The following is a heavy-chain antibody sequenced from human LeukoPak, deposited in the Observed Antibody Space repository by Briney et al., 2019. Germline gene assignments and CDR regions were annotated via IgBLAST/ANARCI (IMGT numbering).Heavy chain of an antibody. J-gene: IGHJ4*02. CDR2: ISGSGGST. CDR1: GFTFSSYA. Sequence: GGSLRLSCAASGFTFSSYAMSWVRQAPGKGLEWVSAISGSGGSTYYADSVKGQFTISRDNSKNTLYLQMNSLRAEDTAVYYCAKERDPVVVIAMGYFDYWGQGTLVTVSS. V-gene: IGHV3-23*01. CDR3: AKERDPVVVIAMGYFDY. D-gene: IGHD2-21*01.